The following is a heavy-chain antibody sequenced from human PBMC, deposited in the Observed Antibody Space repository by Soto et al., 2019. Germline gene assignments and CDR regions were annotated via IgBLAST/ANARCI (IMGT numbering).Heavy chain of an antibody. CDR2: IIPILGIA. J-gene: IGHJ3*02. V-gene: IGHV1-69*02. CDR3: ARKYYYDSSGYSIDAFDI. CDR1: GGTFSSYT. Sequence: SVKVSCKASGGTFSSYTISWVRQAPGQGLEWMGRIIPILGIANYAQKFQGRVTITADKSTSTAYMELSSLRSEDTAVYYCARKYYYDSSGYSIDAFDIWGQGTMVTVSS. D-gene: IGHD3-22*01.